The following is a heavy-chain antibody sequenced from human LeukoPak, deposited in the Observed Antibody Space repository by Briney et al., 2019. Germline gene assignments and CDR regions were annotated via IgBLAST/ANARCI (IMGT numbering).Heavy chain of an antibody. V-gene: IGHV3-23*01. CDR3: AKESYYYDSSGYYPLYYYYYMDV. Sequence: GGSLRLSCAASGFTFSSYAMSWVRQAPGKGLEWVSAISGSGGSTYYADSVKGRFNISRDNSKNTLYLQMNSLRAEDTAVYYCAKESYYYDSSGYYPLYYYYYMDVWGKGTTVTVSS. CDR1: GFTFSSYA. J-gene: IGHJ6*03. D-gene: IGHD3-22*01. CDR2: ISGSGGST.